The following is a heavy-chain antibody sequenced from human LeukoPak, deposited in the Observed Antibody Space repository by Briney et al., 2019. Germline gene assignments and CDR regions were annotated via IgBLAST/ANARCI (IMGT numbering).Heavy chain of an antibody. Sequence: ASVKVSCKASGGTFSSYTTSWVRQAPGQGLEWMGRIIPILGIANYAQKFQGGATITADKSTSTAYMELSSLRSEDTAVYYCATPEGNSGWYNRVGLDYWGQGTLVTVSS. J-gene: IGHJ4*02. CDR1: GGTFSSYT. CDR3: ATPEGNSGWYNRVGLDY. V-gene: IGHV1-69*02. CDR2: IIPILGIA. D-gene: IGHD6-19*01.